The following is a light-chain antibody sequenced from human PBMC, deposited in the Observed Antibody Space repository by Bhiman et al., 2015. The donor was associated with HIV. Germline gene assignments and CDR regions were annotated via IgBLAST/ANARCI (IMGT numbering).Light chain of an antibody. Sequence: SYELTQPPSVSVAPGKTATITCGGNNIGSKSVHWYQQKPGQAPVLVIHYDSDRPSGIPERFSGSNSGTTATLTITGTQALDEADYYCQAWDSGSRVFGGGTKLTVL. CDR3: QAWDSGSRV. CDR2: YDS. J-gene: IGLJ2*01. CDR1: NIGSKS. V-gene: IGLV3-21*01.